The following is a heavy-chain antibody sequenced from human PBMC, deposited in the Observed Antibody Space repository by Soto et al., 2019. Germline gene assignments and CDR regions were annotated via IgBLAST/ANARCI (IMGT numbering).Heavy chain of an antibody. D-gene: IGHD6-19*01. J-gene: IGHJ4*02. CDR2: INHSGSA. CDR1: GESFSGYI. V-gene: IGHV4-34*01. CDR3: ARGLITGSHYSGGWYYFDS. Sequence: QVQLQQSGAGLLKPSETLSLTCAVYGESFSGYIWTWIRQTPGKGLQWIGQINHSGSASYNPSLKSQVTISVHTSNSQFSLELSSVPAADTAVYYCARGLITGSHYSGGWYYFDSWGQGTQVTVSS.